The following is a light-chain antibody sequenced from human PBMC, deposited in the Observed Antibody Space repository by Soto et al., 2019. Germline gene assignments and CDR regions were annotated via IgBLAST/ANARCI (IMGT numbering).Light chain of an antibody. CDR2: STS. CDR3: QQNYRTRT. CDR1: QSISNF. V-gene: IGKV1-39*01. Sequence: DIQMTQSPSSLSASVGDTVTITCRASQSISNFLNWYQQKPGKAPKLLIYSTSTLQSGVPSRFSGSGSGTDFTLTISSLQPEDFATYYCQQNYRTRTFGQGTKVDIK. J-gene: IGKJ1*01.